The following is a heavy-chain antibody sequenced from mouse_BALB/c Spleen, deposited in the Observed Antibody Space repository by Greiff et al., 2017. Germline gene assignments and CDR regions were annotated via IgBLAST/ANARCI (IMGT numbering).Heavy chain of an antibody. V-gene: IGHV1-20*02. J-gene: IGHJ4*01. CDR2: INPYNGDT. CDR3: ARSMITYAMDY. CDR1: GYSFTGYF. Sequence: VQLQQSGPELVKPGASVKISCKASGYSFTGYFMNWVMQSHGKSLEWIGRINPYNGDTFYNQKFKGKATLTVDKSSSTAHMELRSLASEDSAVYYCARSMITYAMDYWGQGTSVTVSS. D-gene: IGHD2-4*01.